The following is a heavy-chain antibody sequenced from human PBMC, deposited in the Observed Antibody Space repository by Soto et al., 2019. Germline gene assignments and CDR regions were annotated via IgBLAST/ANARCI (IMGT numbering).Heavy chain of an antibody. CDR2: INAGNGNI. CDR1: GYTFTGYY. CDR3: ARDSGSP. D-gene: IGHD3-10*01. J-gene: IGHJ5*02. V-gene: IGHV1-3*01. Sequence: EASVKVSCKASGYTFTGYYIHWVRQAPGQGLEWMGWINAGNGNIKYSQKFQGRITITRDTSASTAYMELSSLRSEDTAVYYCARDSGSPWGPGTLVTVSS.